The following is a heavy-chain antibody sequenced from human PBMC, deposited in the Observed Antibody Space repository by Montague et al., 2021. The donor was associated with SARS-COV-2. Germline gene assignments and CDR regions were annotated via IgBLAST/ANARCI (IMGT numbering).Heavy chain of an antibody. V-gene: IGHV4-61*01. CDR2: IYYSGST. CDR1: GGSVSSATYY. Sequence: SETLSLTCTVSGGSVSSATYYWSWIRQPPGKGLEWIGYIYYSGSTSYNPSLKSRVTISVDTSKNQFSLKLNSVTAADTAVYYCASSGGYYYYYQGVDVWGQGTTVTVSS. CDR3: ASSGGYYYYYQGVDV. D-gene: IGHD3-10*01. J-gene: IGHJ6*02.